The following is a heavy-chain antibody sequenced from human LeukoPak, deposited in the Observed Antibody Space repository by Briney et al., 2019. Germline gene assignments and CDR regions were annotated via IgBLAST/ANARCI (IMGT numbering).Heavy chain of an antibody. J-gene: IGHJ5*02. Sequence: ASVKVSCKASGYTFTGYYMHWVRQAPGQGLEWMGWINPNSGGTNYAQKFQGRVTMTRDTSISTAYMELSRLRSDDTAVYYCAVEWGSSGYNRFDPWGQGTLVTVSS. CDR3: AVEWGSSGYNRFDP. V-gene: IGHV1-2*02. CDR2: INPNSGGT. CDR1: GYTFTGYY. D-gene: IGHD3-22*01.